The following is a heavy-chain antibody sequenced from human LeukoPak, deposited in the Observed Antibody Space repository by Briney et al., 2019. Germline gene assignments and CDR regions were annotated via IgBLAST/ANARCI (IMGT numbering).Heavy chain of an antibody. CDR3: ARVPARRVVTTPTYFDF. V-gene: IGHV4-39*07. D-gene: IGHD2-21*02. Sequence: PSETLSLTCTVSGGSIRSSTYYWGWIRQPPGKGLEWIGIIYYSGSTYYNPSLKSRVTISVDTSKNQFSLKLSSVTAADTAVYYCARVPARRVVTTPTYFDFWGQGTLVTVSS. CDR1: GGSIRSSTYY. J-gene: IGHJ4*02. CDR2: IYYSGST.